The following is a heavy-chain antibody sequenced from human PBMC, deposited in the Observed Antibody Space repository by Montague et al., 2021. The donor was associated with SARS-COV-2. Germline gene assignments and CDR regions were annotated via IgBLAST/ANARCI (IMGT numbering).Heavy chain of an antibody. CDR3: AKQPGAGALVYWYFDL. D-gene: IGHD3-10*01. J-gene: IGHJ2*01. V-gene: IGHV3-23*01. CDR1: GFAFNNYA. CDR2: IFGSGAGT. Sequence: SLRLSCAASGFAFNNYAMSWVRQAPGKGLEWVSAIFGSGAGTYCADSVKGRFTISRDNSKNTLYLQMNSLKAEDTAKYYCAKQPGAGALVYWYFDLWGRGTVVSVSS.